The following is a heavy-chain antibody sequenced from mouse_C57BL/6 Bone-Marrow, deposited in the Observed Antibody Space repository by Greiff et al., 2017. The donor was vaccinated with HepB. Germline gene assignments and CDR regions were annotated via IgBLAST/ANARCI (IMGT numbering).Heavy chain of an antibody. D-gene: IGHD1-1*01. V-gene: IGHV5-12*01. CDR1: GFTFSDYY. Sequence: EVKLMESGGGLVQPGGSLKLSCAASGFTFSDYYMYWVRQTPEKRLEWVAYISNGGGSTYYPDTVKGRFTISRDNAKNTLYLQMSRLKSEDTAMYYCARQNYGSSYYPYAMDYWGQGTSVTVSS. CDR3: ARQNYGSSYYPYAMDY. J-gene: IGHJ4*01. CDR2: ISNGGGST.